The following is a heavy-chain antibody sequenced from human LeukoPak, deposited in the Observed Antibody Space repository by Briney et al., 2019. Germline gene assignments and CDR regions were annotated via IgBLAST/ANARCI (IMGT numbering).Heavy chain of an antibody. D-gene: IGHD6-13*01. CDR3: ARVGGRQLVRGDAFDI. CDR2: IYSGGST. J-gene: IGHJ3*02. V-gene: IGHV3-53*01. CDR1: GFTFSSYG. Sequence: GGSLRLSCAASGFTFSSYGMHWVRQAPGKGLEWVSVIYSGGSTYYADSVKGRFTISRDNSKNTLYLQMNSLRAEDTAVYYCARVGGRQLVRGDAFDIWGQGTMVTVSS.